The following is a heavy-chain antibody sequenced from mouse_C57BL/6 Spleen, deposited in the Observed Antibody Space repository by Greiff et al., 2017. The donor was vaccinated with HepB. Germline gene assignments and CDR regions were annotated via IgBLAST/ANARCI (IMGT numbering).Heavy chain of an antibody. Sequence: QVQLQQSGAELVRPGTSVKVSCKASGYAFTNYLIEWVKQRPGQGLEWIGVINPGSGGTNYNEKFKGKATLTADKSSSTAYMQRSSLTSEDSAVYCCARGERGLAMDYWGQGTSVTVSS. CDR3: ARGERGLAMDY. J-gene: IGHJ4*01. CDR1: GYAFTNYL. V-gene: IGHV1-54*01. D-gene: IGHD2-13*01. CDR2: INPGSGGT.